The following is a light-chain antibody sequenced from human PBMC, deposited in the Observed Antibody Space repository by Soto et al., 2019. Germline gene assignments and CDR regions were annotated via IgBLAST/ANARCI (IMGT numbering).Light chain of an antibody. Sequence: QSVVTQPHSVSGAPGQRVTISCTGSSSNIGAGYDVHWYQQFPGTAPKLLIYGNNNRPSGVTDRFSGSKSGTSASLAITGLQAEDEADYYCQSFDTRLNSVVFGGGTQLTVL. V-gene: IGLV1-40*01. J-gene: IGLJ2*01. CDR1: SSNIGAGYD. CDR2: GNN. CDR3: QSFDTRLNSVV.